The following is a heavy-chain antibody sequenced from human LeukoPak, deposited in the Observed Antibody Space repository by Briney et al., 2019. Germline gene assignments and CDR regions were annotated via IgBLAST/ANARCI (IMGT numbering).Heavy chain of an antibody. CDR2: ISSSSYI. D-gene: IGHD3-10*01. V-gene: IGHV3-21*01. Sequence: GGSLRLSCAASGFTFSSYNMNWVRQAPGKGLEWVSSISSSSYIYYADSVKGRFTISRDNAKESLYLQMNSLRAEDTAVYYCARSELGYNYYYMDVWGKGTTVTISS. CDR3: ARSELGYNYYYMDV. CDR1: GFTFSSYN. J-gene: IGHJ6*03.